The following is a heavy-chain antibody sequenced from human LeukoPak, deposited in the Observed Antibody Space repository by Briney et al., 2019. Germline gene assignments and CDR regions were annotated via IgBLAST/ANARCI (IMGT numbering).Heavy chain of an antibody. D-gene: IGHD2/OR15-2a*01. CDR3: AREGRLMSDTTVHR. Sequence: ASVTVSYKPSGYTFTNYAVSWLRQAPGQTLEWMGWVSAYSGNTNYAQNFHDRLTMTTDTSTSTAYMELRSLTSEDTAVYYCAREGRLMSDTTVHRWGQGTLVTVSP. CDR2: VSAYSGNT. V-gene: IGHV1-18*01. CDR1: GYTFTNYA. J-gene: IGHJ5*02.